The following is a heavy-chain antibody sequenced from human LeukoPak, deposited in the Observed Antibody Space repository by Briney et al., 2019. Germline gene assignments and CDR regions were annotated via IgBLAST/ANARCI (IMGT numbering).Heavy chain of an antibody. CDR3: AGGSHYLDH. D-gene: IGHD1-26*01. J-gene: IGHJ4*02. CDR2: IWYDGSNK. V-gene: IGHV3-33*01. Sequence: GGSLRLSCAASGFTFSSYGMHWVRQAPGKGLEWVAVIWYDGSNKYYADSVKGRFTISRDNSKNTLYLQMNSLRAEDTAVYYCAGGSHYLDHWGQGTLVTVSS. CDR1: GFTFSSYG.